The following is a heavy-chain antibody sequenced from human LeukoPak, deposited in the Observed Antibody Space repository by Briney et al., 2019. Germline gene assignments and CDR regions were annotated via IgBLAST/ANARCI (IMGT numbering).Heavy chain of an antibody. V-gene: IGHV4-59*08. CDR3: ARQVRGGYFDY. Sequence: PSETLSLTCTVSGVSISSYYWSWLRQPPGKGLEWIGYIYYSGSTNYNPSLKSRVTISVDTSKNQFSLKLSSVTAADTAVYYCARQVRGGYFDYWGQGTLVTVSS. D-gene: IGHD3-16*01. J-gene: IGHJ4*02. CDR2: IYYSGST. CDR1: GVSISSYY.